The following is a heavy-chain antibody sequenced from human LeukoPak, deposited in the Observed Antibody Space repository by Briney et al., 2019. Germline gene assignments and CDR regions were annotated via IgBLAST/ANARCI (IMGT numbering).Heavy chain of an antibody. J-gene: IGHJ4*02. CDR1: GLSFTSYW. CDR3: ARRYSSSSSWSDF. D-gene: IGHD6-6*01. V-gene: IGHV5-51*01. CDR2: IYPGDSDT. Sequence: GESLKISCKVSGLSFTSYWIAWVRQMPGKGLEWMGIIYPGDSDTRYSTSFQGQVTISADKSISTAYLQWSSLKASDTPMYYCARRYSSSSSWSDFWGQGTLVIVSS.